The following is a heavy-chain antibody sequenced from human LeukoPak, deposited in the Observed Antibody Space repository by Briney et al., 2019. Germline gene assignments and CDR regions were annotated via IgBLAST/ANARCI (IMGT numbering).Heavy chain of an antibody. Sequence: PGGSLRLSCEASGFSMSVYWMSWVRQAPGKGLEWVGNIKQDGSERNYVDSVKGRFTISRDNAKTSLYLHMNSLRAEDTAVYYCASGFLDDFWSGHFWGQGTLVTVSS. CDR3: ASGFLDDFWSGHF. V-gene: IGHV3-7*01. D-gene: IGHD3-3*01. J-gene: IGHJ4*02. CDR1: GFSMSVYW. CDR2: IKQDGSER.